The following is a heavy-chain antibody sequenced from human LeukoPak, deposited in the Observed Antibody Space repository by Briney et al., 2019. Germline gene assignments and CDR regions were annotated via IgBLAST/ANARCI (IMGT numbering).Heavy chain of an antibody. CDR2: ISWNSGNI. CDR1: GFNFDNYA. CDR3: AKDMTNGGYGGLDY. Sequence: GGSLRLSCAASGFNFDNYAMHWVRQAPGKGLEWVSSISWNSGNIGYAASVKGRFTISRDNANNSLYLQMNSLRAEDTALYYCAKDMTNGGYGGLDYWGQGTLVTVSS. J-gene: IGHJ4*02. D-gene: IGHD2-8*01. V-gene: IGHV3-9*01.